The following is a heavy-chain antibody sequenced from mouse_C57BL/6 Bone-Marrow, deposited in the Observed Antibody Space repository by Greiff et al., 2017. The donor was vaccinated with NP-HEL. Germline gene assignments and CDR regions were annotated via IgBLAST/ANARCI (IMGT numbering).Heavy chain of an antibody. J-gene: IGHJ4*01. D-gene: IGHD1-1*01. CDR1: GYTFTSYW. CDR2: IDPSDSET. Sequence: QVQLQQSGAELVRPGSSVKLSCKASGYTFTSYWMHWVKQRPIQGLEWIGNIDPSDSETHYNQKFKDKATLTVDKSSSTAYMQLSSLTSEDSAVYYCAREYYGSSPYAMDYWGQGTSVTVSS. V-gene: IGHV1-52*01. CDR3: AREYYGSSPYAMDY.